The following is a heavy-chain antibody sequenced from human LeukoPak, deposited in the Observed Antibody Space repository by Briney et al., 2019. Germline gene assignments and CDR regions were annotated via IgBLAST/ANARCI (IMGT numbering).Heavy chain of an antibody. Sequence: SQTLSLTCAVSGGSISSGGYSWSWIRQPPGKGLEWIGYIYHSGSTYYNPSLKSRVTISVDTSKNQFSLKLSSVTAADTAVYYCARLNYYDSSGYYLSDAFDIWGQGTMVTVSS. CDR1: GGSISSGGYS. J-gene: IGHJ3*02. V-gene: IGHV4-30-2*01. D-gene: IGHD3-22*01. CDR2: IYHSGST. CDR3: ARLNYYDSSGYYLSDAFDI.